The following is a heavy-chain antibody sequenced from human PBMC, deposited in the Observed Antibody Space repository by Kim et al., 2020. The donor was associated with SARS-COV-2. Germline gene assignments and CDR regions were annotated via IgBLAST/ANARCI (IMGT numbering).Heavy chain of an antibody. V-gene: IGHV3-23*01. CDR1: GFTFSSYA. D-gene: IGHD1-26*01. Sequence: GGSLRLSCAASGFTFSSYAMSWVRQAPGKGLEWVSAISGSGGSTYYADSVKGRFTISRDNSKNTLYLQMNSLRAEDTAVYYCAKDWRDSGSHDDAFDIWGQGTMVTVSS. CDR2: ISGSGGST. J-gene: IGHJ3*02. CDR3: AKDWRDSGSHDDAFDI.